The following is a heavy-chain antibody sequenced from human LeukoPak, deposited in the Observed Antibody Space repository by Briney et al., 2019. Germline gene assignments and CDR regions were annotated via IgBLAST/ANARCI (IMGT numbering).Heavy chain of an antibody. CDR1: GFTFSSDN. Sequence: GGSLRLSCAASGFTFSSDNMNWVRQAPGKGLEWVSSISSSSSCIYYADSVKGRFTISRDNAKNSLYLQMNSLRAEDTAVYYCARERTIFSNSYIDYWGQGTLVTVSS. CDR2: ISSSSSCI. CDR3: ARERTIFSNSYIDY. D-gene: IGHD3-9*01. V-gene: IGHV3-21*01. J-gene: IGHJ4*02.